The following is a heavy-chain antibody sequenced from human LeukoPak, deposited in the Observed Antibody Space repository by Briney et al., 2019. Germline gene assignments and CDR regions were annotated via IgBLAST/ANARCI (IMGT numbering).Heavy chain of an antibody. CDR3: ARGPADIVATVPVE. CDR1: GYTFTSYY. CDR2: INPSGGST. D-gene: IGHD5-12*01. V-gene: IGHV1-46*01. J-gene: IGHJ4*02. Sequence: ASVKVSCKASGYTFTSYYMHWVRQAPGHGLEWMGKINPSGGSTSYAQKFQGRVTITADESTSTAYMELSSLRSEDTAVYYCARGPADIVATVPVEWGQGTLVTVSS.